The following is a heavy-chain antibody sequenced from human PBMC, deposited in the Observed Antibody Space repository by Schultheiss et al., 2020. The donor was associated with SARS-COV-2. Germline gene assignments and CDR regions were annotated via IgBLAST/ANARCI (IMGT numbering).Heavy chain of an antibody. J-gene: IGHJ3*02. D-gene: IGHD3-3*01. V-gene: IGHV4-34*01. CDR1: GGSISSYY. CDR2: INHSGST. Sequence: SETLSLTCTVSGGSISSYYWSWIRQPPGKGLEWIGEINHSGSTNYNPSLKSRVTISVDTSKNQFSLKLSSVTAADTAVYYCARDNDFWSGYYGEDAFDIWGQGTMVTVSS. CDR3: ARDNDFWSGYYGEDAFDI.